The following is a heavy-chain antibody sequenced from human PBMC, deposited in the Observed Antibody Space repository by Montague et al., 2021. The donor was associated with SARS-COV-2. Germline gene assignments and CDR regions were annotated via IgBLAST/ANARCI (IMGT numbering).Heavy chain of an antibody. D-gene: IGHD6-6*01. V-gene: IGHV3-13*04. CDR3: AREGEWSSSSLPDY. CDR2: IGIGGDT. Sequence: SLRLSCAASGFTFGGYDMNWVRQAPGKGLEWVSAIGIGGDTYYLGSVKGRFIISRENAKNSLYLQMNSLRVGDTAVYYCAREGEWSSSSLPDYWGQGTLVTVSS. CDR1: GFTFGGYD. J-gene: IGHJ4*02.